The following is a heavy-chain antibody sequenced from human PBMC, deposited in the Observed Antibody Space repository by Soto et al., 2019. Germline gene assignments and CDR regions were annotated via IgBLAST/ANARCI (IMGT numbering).Heavy chain of an antibody. CDR1: GGTFSSYA. CDR2: IIPIFGTA. Sequence: GASVKVSCKASGGTFSSYAISWVRQAPGQGLEWMGGIIPIFGTANYAQKFQGRVTITADESTSTAYMELSSLRSEDTAVYYCARASTPFHIVVVTASPGDAFDIWGQGTMVTVSS. CDR3: ARASTPFHIVVVTASPGDAFDI. D-gene: IGHD2-21*02. J-gene: IGHJ3*02. V-gene: IGHV1-69*13.